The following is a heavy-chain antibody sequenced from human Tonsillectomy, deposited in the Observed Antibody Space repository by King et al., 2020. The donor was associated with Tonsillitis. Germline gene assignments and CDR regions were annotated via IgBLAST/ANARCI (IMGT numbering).Heavy chain of an antibody. CDR2: INYTGST. CDR3: ASKENYYYGLDV. Sequence: VQPQQWGAGLLKPSETLSLSCAVYGGSFSGYYWSWIRQVPGKGLEWIGEINYTGSTNYNPSLKSRVTISVDTSRNQFSLKVTSVTAADTAVYYCASKENYYYGLDVWGQGTTVTVSS. J-gene: IGHJ6*02. CDR1: GGSFSGYY. V-gene: IGHV4-34*01.